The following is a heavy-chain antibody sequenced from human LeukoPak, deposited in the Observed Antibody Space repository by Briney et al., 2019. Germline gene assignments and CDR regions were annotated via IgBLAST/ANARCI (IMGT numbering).Heavy chain of an antibody. V-gene: IGHV1-69*06. Sequence: SVKVSCKASGGTFSSYAISWVRQAPGQGLEWMGGIIPIFGTANYAQKFQGRVTITADKSTSTAYMELSSLRSEDTAVYYCARLVVPAATNMNWFDPWGQGTLVTVSS. CDR3: ARLVVPAATNMNWFDP. CDR2: IIPIFGTA. J-gene: IGHJ5*02. D-gene: IGHD2-2*01. CDR1: GGTFSSYA.